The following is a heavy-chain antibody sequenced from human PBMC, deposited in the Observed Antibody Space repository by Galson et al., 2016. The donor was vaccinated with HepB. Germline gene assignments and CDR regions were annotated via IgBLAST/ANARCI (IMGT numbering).Heavy chain of an antibody. V-gene: IGHV3-33*01. Sequence: SLRLSCAASGLTFSSYAMHWVRQAPGKGLEWVAIIWSDGNQYLYADSVKGRFTISRDNSKNTLYLQMNSLRAEDTAVYYCARVPSNGWFDYWGQGTLVTVSS. CDR3: ARVPSNGWFDY. CDR1: GLTFSSYA. D-gene: IGHD6-19*01. J-gene: IGHJ4*02. CDR2: IWSDGNQY.